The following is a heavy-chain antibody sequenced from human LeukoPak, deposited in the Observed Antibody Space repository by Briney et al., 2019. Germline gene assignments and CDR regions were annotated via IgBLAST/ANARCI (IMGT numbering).Heavy chain of an antibody. CDR3: AREDYGMATTTDY. Sequence: PGGSLRLSCAASGFTFSDFYMSWIRQAPGKGLEWVSYISSSGSTIYYADSVKGRFTISRDNAKNSLYLQMNSLRAEDTAVYYCAREDYGMATTTDYWGQGTLVTVSS. J-gene: IGHJ4*02. D-gene: IGHD5-24*01. CDR1: GFTFSDFY. V-gene: IGHV3-11*01. CDR2: ISSSGSTI.